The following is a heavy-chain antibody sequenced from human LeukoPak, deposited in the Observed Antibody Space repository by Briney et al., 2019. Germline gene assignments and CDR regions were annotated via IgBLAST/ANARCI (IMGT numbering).Heavy chain of an antibody. D-gene: IGHD6-13*01. CDR2: IFYSGST. CDR3: ARVYYSNSYDYWYFDL. Sequence: SETLSLTCTVSGGSISSYYWSWIRQPPGQGLGWIGYIFYSGSTNYNPSLKSRVTISVDTSKNQFSLKLSSVTAADTAVYYCARVYYSNSYDYWYFDLWGRGTLVTVSS. CDR1: GGSISSYY. V-gene: IGHV4-59*01. J-gene: IGHJ2*01.